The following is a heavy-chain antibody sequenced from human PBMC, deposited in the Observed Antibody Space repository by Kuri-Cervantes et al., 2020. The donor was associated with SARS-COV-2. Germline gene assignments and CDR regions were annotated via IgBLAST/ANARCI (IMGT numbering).Heavy chain of an antibody. J-gene: IGHJ4*01. CDR2: MYFTGST. CDR1: GGSIRSNSHY. D-gene: IGHD6-25*01. Sequence: SETLSLTCTVSGGSIRSNSHYWGWIRQLPDKGLEWIGNMYFTGSTYYNPSLRSRVTISIETSKDRFSLKLNSVTATDAIVYYCARLSWAYYFDFWGQGSLVTVSS. V-gene: IGHV4-39*01. CDR3: ARLSWAYYFDF.